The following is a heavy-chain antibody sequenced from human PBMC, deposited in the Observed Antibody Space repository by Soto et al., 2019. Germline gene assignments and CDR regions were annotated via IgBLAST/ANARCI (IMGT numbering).Heavy chain of an antibody. CDR1: GFTFSSYA. V-gene: IGHV3-30-3*01. D-gene: IGHD6-13*01. CDR3: ARERLAAAAFDY. CDR2: ISYDGSNK. J-gene: IGHJ4*02. Sequence: GGSLRLSCAASGFTFSSYAMHWVRQAPGKGLEWVAVISYDGSNKYYADSVKGRFTISRDNSKNTLYLQMNSLRAGDTAVYYCARERLAAAAFDYWGQGTLVTVSS.